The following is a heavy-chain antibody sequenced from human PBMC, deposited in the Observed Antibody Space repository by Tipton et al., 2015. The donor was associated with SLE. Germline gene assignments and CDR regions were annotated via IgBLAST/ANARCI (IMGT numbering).Heavy chain of an antibody. J-gene: IGHJ4*02. CDR1: GFTVSSNY. CDR3: ARGGTIFGVAADY. V-gene: IGHV3-53*05. D-gene: IGHD3-3*01. CDR2: IYSGGST. Sequence: SLRLSCAASGFTVSSNYMSWVRQAPGKGLEWVSVIYSGGSTYYADSMKGRVTISRDNSKSTLYLQMNSLRAEDTAVYYCARGGTIFGVAADYWGQGTLLTVSS.